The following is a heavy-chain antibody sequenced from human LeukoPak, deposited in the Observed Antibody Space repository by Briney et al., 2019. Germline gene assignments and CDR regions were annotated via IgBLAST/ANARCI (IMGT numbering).Heavy chain of an antibody. CDR1: GFTFNSYA. D-gene: IGHD2-15*01. V-gene: IGHV3-64*01. CDR3: ARDTPSLLGYSPMEWGYYMDV. CDR2: ISSNGGST. Sequence: GGSLRLSCAASGFTFNSYAMHWVRQAPGKGLEYVSAISSNGGSTYYANSVKGRFTISRDNSKNTLYLQMGSLRSEDTAVYYCARDTPSLLGYSPMEWGYYMDVWGKGTTVTVSS. J-gene: IGHJ6*03.